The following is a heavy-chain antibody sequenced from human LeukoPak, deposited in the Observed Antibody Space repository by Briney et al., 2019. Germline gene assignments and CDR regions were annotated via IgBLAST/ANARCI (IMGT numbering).Heavy chain of an antibody. CDR1: GFTFSSYS. J-gene: IGHJ4*02. CDR2: ISSSSSYV. V-gene: IGHV3-21*01. Sequence: GGSLRLSCAASGFTFSSYSMNWVRQAPGKGLEWVSSISSSSSYVYYADSVKGRFTISRDNAKNSLYLQMNSLRAEDTAVYYCARAYCSGGSCYPFDYWGQGTLVTVSS. D-gene: IGHD2-15*01. CDR3: ARAYCSGGSCYPFDY.